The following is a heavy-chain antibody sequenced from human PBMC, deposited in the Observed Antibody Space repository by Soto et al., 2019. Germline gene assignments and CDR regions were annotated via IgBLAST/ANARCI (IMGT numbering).Heavy chain of an antibody. CDR2: IIPIFGTA. J-gene: IGHJ1*01. CDR3: ARSVGYGRYFQH. Sequence: SVKVSCKASGGTFSSYAISWVRQAPVQGLEWMGGIIPIFGTANYAQKFQGRVTITADESTSTAYMELSSLRSEDTAVYYCARSVGYGRYFQHWGQGTLVTVSS. D-gene: IGHD4-17*01. V-gene: IGHV1-69*13. CDR1: GGTFSSYA.